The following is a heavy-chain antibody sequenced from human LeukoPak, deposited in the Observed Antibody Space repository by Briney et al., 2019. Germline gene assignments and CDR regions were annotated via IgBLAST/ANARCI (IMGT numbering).Heavy chain of an antibody. CDR2: IYHSGST. V-gene: IGHV4-38-2*01. J-gene: IGHJ4*02. CDR1: GYSISSGPY. D-gene: IGHD3-9*01. CDR3: ARVLDSNTSFDY. Sequence: SETLSLTCAVSGYSISSGPYWGWIRQPPGKGLEWIGSIYHSGSTYYNPSLKSRVTISVDTSENQFSLKLSSVTAADTALYYCARVLDSNTSFDYWGQGTLVSVSS.